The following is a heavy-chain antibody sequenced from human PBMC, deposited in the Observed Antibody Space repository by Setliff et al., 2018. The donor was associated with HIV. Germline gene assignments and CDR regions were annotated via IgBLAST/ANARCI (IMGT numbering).Heavy chain of an antibody. Sequence: PSETLSLTCTVSGGSISNKTHYWGWIRQLPGRGLEWIGSIYYSGSTYYNPSLKSRLTISIDTSKNQFSLKLNSVTATDTALYYCARLGYSIDLRRLDYWGQGAQVTVSS. J-gene: IGHJ4*02. D-gene: IGHD6-13*01. CDR1: GGSISNKTHY. CDR3: ARLGYSIDLRRLDY. CDR2: IYYSGST. V-gene: IGHV4-39*01.